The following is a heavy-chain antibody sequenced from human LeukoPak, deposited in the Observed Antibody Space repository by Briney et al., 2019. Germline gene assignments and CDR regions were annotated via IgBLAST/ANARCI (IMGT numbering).Heavy chain of an antibody. CDR1: SGSITSSSYY. V-gene: IGHV4-39*01. CDR3: VKSGGYGLIDY. CDR2: IYYTGST. D-gene: IGHD6-19*01. J-gene: IGHJ4*02. Sequence: SETLSLTCTVSSGSITSSSYYWVWIRQPPGKGLEWIGNIYYTGSTYYNASLQSRVTISIDMSKNQFSLRLSSVTAADTAMYYCVKSGGYGLIDYWGQGTLVTVSS.